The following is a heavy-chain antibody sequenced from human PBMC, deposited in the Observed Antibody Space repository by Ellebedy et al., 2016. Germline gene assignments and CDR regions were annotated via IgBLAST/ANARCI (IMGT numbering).Heavy chain of an antibody. CDR1: GFTFDDYA. CDR3: AKDIRLANYYYYGMDV. Sequence: GESLKISXAASGFTFDDYAMHWVRQAPGKGLEWVSLISWDGGSTYYADSVKGRFTISRDNSKNSLYLQMNSLRAEDTALYYCAKDIRLANYYYYGMDVWGQGTTVTVSS. V-gene: IGHV3-43D*03. D-gene: IGHD3-9*01. CDR2: ISWDGGST. J-gene: IGHJ6*02.